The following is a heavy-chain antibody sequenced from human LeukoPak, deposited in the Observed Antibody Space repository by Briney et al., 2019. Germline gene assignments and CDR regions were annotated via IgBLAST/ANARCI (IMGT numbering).Heavy chain of an antibody. V-gene: IGHV3-74*01. CDR2: ITNDGSST. J-gene: IGHJ4*02. CDR3: ARDLVEYSSSSGLDY. CDR1: GLTFSSHW. D-gene: IGHD6-6*01. Sequence: GGSLRLSCAASGLTFSSHWMHWVRQAPGKGLVWVSRITNDGSSTTYADSVKGRFTISRDNSKNTLYLQMNSLRAEDTAVYYCARDLVEYSSSSGLDYWGQGTLVTVSS.